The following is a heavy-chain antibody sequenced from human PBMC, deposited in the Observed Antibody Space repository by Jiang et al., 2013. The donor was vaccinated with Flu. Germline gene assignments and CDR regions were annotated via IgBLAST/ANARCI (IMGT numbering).Heavy chain of an antibody. V-gene: IGHV2-70*11. CDR2: IDWDDDK. J-gene: IGHJ3*02. Sequence: PTQTLTLTCNFSGFSLSTAGMCVSWIRQPPGKALEWLARIDWDDDKYYSTSLKTRLTISKDTSKNQVVLTMTNMDPVDTATYYCARALNYYSAFDIWGQGTVVTVSS. CDR1: GFSLSTAGMC. CDR3: ARALNYYSAFDI. D-gene: IGHD3-10*01.